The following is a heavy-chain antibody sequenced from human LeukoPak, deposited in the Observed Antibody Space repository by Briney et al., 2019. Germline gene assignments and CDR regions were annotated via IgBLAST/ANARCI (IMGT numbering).Heavy chain of an antibody. D-gene: IGHD2-15*01. CDR1: GLTFSSCS. J-gene: IGHJ4*02. CDR3: ANGRGPNTGPTLDY. Sequence: PGGSLRLSCAASGLTFSSCSMTWVRQAPGKGLEWASCISGSGGNTYYADSVKGLFTISRDNSKNTLYLQLNSLRAEDTAIYYCANGRGPNTGPTLDYWGQGTLVTVSS. CDR2: ISGSGGNT. V-gene: IGHV3-23*01.